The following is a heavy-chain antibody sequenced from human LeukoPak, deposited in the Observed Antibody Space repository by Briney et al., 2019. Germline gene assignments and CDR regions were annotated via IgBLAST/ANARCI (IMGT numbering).Heavy chain of an antibody. CDR1: GFILSSYW. Sequence: GGSLRLSCAASGFILSSYWMHWVRQAPGTGPVWVSYIDNDGTHTAYADSVRGRFTVSRDNAKNMLFLQMNGLRAEDTAIYYCTRGGFDHNMDVWGKGTMVTVSS. CDR2: IDNDGTHT. V-gene: IGHV3-74*01. J-gene: IGHJ6*03. CDR3: TRGGFDHNMDV. D-gene: IGHD3-9*01.